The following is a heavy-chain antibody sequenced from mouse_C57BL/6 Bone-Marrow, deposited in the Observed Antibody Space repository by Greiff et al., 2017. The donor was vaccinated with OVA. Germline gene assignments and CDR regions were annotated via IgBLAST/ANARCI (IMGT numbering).Heavy chain of an antibody. CDR2: IDPSDSET. J-gene: IGHJ1*03. CDR3: VTGGPHWYFDV. V-gene: IGHV1-52*01. Sequence: QVQLQQPGAELVRPGSSVKLSCKASGYTFTSYWMHWVKQRPIQGLEWIGNIDPSDSETHYNQKFKDKATLTVDKSSSTADMQLSSLTSEDSAVYYCVTGGPHWYFDVWGTGTTVTVSS. CDR1: GYTFTSYW.